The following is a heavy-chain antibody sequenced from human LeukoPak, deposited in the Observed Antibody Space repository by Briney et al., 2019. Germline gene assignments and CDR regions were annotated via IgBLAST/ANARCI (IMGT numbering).Heavy chain of an antibody. Sequence: QTGGSLRLSCAASGFTFSSYVMHWVRQAPGKGLEWVAVISYDGSNKYYADSVKGRFTISRDNSKNTLYLQMNSLRAEDTAVYYCAKGDGHYGDYFALDYWGQGTLVTVSS. CDR1: GFTFSSYV. CDR2: ISYDGSNK. J-gene: IGHJ4*02. CDR3: AKGDGHYGDYFALDY. D-gene: IGHD4-17*01. V-gene: IGHV3-30*18.